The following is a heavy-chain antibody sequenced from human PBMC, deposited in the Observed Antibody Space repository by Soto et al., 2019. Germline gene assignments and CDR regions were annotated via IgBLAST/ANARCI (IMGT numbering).Heavy chain of an antibody. CDR1: GFSLSTSGVG. D-gene: IGHD3-9*01. Sequence: QITLKESGPTLVKPTQTLTLTCTFSGFSLSTSGVGVGWIRQPPGKALEWLALIYWDDDKRYSPSLKSRLTITKDTSKNPVVRTMTNMDPVDTATYYCAHRQSLTYFGYWGQGTLVTVSS. J-gene: IGHJ4*02. V-gene: IGHV2-5*02. CDR2: IYWDDDK. CDR3: AHRQSLTYFGY.